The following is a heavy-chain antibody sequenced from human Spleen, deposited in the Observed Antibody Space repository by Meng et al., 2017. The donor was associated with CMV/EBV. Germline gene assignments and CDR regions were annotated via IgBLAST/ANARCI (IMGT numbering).Heavy chain of an antibody. CDR3: AKANNYAFDP. J-gene: IGHJ5*02. V-gene: IGHV3-23*01. Sequence: GGSLRLSCAASGFTFSNYAMSWVRQAPGKGLEWVSAISGTGGSTYYADSVKGRFTISRDNFKNTLYLQMNSLRAEDTAVYYCAKANNYAFDPWGQGTLVTVSS. D-gene: IGHD4-11*01. CDR1: GFTFSNYA. CDR2: ISGTGGST.